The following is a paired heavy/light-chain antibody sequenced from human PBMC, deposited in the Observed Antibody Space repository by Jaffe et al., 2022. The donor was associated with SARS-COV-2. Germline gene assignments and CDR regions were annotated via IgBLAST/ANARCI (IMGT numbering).Heavy chain of an antibody. Sequence: EVQLVESGGGLVQPGRSLRLSCAASGFTFDDYAMHWVRQAPGKGLEWVSGISWNSGSIGYADSVKGRFTISRDNAKNSLYLQMNSLRAEDTALYYCAKEILRSDSHPRFHPFDPWGQGTLVTVSS. J-gene: IGHJ5*02. CDR3: AKEILRSDSHPRFHPFDP. CDR2: ISWNSGSI. D-gene: IGHD3-22*01. V-gene: IGHV3-9*01. CDR1: GFTFDDYA.
Light chain of an antibody. CDR1: QSVSSSY. J-gene: IGKJ2*01. V-gene: IGKV3-20*01. CDR2: GAS. Sequence: EIVLTQSPGTLSLSPGERATLSCRASQSVSSSYLAWYQQKPGQAPRLLIYGASSRATGIPDRFSGSGSGTDFTLTISRLEPEDFAVYYCQQYGSSPPNTFGQGTKLEIK. CDR3: QQYGSSPPNT.